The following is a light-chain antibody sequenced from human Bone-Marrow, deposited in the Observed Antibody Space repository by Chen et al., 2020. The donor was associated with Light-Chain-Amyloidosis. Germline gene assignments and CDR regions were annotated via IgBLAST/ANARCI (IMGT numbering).Light chain of an antibody. V-gene: IGLV2-14*03. CDR3: SSSATSNTWV. CDR1: SSDV. CDR2: DVI. J-gene: IGLJ3*02. Sequence: QSALTQPASVSGSPGQSINVSCTGASSDVSWYQQHPGNAPKLVIYDVINRPSGVSSRFSGSKSGNTASLTISGLQAEDEADYFCSSSATSNTWVFGGGTKLTVL.